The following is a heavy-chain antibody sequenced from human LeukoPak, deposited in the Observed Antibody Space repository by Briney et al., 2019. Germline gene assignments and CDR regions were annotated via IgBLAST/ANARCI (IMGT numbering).Heavy chain of an antibody. J-gene: IGHJ6*02. V-gene: IGHV3-33*01. D-gene: IGHD2-15*01. CDR2: IWYDGSNK. CDR1: GFTFSRSG. Sequence: PGRSLRLSCAASGFTFSRSGMHWVRQAPGKGLEWVAVIWYDGSNKHYADSVKGRFTISRDNSKNTLYLQMNSLRAEDTAVYYCARDVVGPTQTFSYGMDVWGQGTTVTVSS. CDR3: ARDVVGPTQTFSYGMDV.